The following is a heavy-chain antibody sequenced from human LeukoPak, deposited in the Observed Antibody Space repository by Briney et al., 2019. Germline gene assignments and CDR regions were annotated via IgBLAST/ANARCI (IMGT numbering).Heavy chain of an antibody. CDR2: IIPIFGTA. V-gene: IGHV1-69*13. CDR1: GYTFTSHG. J-gene: IGHJ5*02. CDR3: ARFQDTARFDP. Sequence: GASVKVSCKASGYTFTSHGISWVRQASGQGLEWMGGIIPIFGTANYAQKFQGRVTITADESTSTAYMAMSSLRSADTAVYYCARFQDTARFDPWGQGTLVTVSS. D-gene: IGHD5-18*01.